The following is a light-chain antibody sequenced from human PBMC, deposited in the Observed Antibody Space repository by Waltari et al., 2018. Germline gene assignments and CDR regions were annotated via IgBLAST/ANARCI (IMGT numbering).Light chain of an antibody. V-gene: IGKV3-20*01. CDR3: QHYGSPVPT. CDR1: QSVSNSY. J-gene: IGKJ3*01. Sequence: IVLTQSPGTLSLSPGERATLYCRASQSVSNSYLAWYQQKPGQAPRLLLYGASSRATCIPNRFTGSGSGTDSTLTITKLQPEDFAVYYCQHYGSPVPTFGPGTKVDIK. CDR2: GAS.